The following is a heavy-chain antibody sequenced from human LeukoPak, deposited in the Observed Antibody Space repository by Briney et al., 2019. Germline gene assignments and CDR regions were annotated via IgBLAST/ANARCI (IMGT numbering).Heavy chain of an antibody. V-gene: IGHV5-51*01. CDR1: GYSFTSYW. D-gene: IGHD2-2*01. J-gene: IGHJ6*02. CDR2: VYPGDSDT. CDR3: ARQGSGTIVHYYGMDV. Sequence: GESLKISCKGSGYSFTSYWIGWVRQMPGKGLERMGIVYPGDSDTRYNPSFQGQVTISADKSISTAYLQWSSLKASDTAMYYCARQGSGTIVHYYGMDVWGQGTTVTVSS.